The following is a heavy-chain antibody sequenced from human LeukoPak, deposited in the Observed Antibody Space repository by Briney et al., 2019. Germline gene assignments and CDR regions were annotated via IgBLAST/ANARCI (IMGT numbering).Heavy chain of an antibody. J-gene: IGHJ4*02. CDR3: ARDNYVAAAGTFYFDY. V-gene: IGHV3-23*01. CDR1: GFTFSNYA. CDR2: INDSGGST. D-gene: IGHD6-13*01. Sequence: GGSLRLSCAASGFTFSNYAMSWVRQAPGKGLEWVSAINDSGGSTYYADSVKGRFTISRDNSKNTLYLQMNSLRAEDTAVYYCARDNYVAAAGTFYFDYWGQGTLVTVSS.